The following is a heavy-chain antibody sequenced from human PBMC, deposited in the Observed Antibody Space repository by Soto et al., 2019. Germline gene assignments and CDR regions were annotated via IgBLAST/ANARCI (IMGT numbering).Heavy chain of an antibody. Sequence: ASVKVSCKASGYTFTSYYMHWVRQAPGQGLEWMGIINPSGGSTSYAQKFQGRVTMTRDTSTSTVYMELSSLRSEDTAVYYCARDEYYGSGSYYTGPSGYYYGMDVWGQGTTVTVSS. CDR3: ARDEYYGSGSYYTGPSGYYYGMDV. CDR2: INPSGGST. J-gene: IGHJ6*02. D-gene: IGHD3-10*01. CDR1: GYTFTSYY. V-gene: IGHV1-46*01.